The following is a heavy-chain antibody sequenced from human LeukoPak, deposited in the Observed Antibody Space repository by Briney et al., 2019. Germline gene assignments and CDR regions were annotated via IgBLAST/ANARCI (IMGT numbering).Heavy chain of an antibody. Sequence: GGSLRLSCAASGFTFSSYAMSWVRQAPGKGLEWVSSISGSGGSTYYADSVKGRFTISRDNSKNTLYLQMNSLRAEDTAVYYCARLGDSGSYSDAFDIWGQGTMVTVSS. V-gene: IGHV3-23*01. CDR3: ARLGDSGSYSDAFDI. CDR1: GFTFSSYA. D-gene: IGHD1-26*01. J-gene: IGHJ3*02. CDR2: ISGSGGST.